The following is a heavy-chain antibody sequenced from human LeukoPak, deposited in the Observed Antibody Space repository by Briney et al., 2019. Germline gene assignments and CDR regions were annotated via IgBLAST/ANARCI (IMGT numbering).Heavy chain of an antibody. CDR2: ISSSSTI. J-gene: IGHJ4*02. Sequence: QTGGSLRLSCAASGFTFSNYNMNWVRQAPGKGLEWVSYISSSSTIFYADSMKGRFTISRDNAKNPLYLQMNSLRAEDTAVYYCPRSGDPDYWGQGTLVTVSS. D-gene: IGHD2-21*02. CDR1: GFTFSNYN. CDR3: PRSGDPDY. V-gene: IGHV3-48*01.